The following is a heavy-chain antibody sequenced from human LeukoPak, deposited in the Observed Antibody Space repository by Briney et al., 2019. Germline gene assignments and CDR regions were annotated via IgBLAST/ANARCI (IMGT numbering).Heavy chain of an antibody. D-gene: IGHD3-3*02. CDR2: IIPIFGTA. J-gene: IGHJ6*02. Sequence: SLKVSYKASGGTFSSYAISWERPAPGQGPEWIGGIIPIFGTANYAQKFQGRVTITADESTSTAYMELSSLRSEDTAVYYCARVAIFGVVGYYYGMDVWGQGTTVTVSS. V-gene: IGHV1-69*13. CDR3: ARVAIFGVVGYYYGMDV. CDR1: GGTFSSYA.